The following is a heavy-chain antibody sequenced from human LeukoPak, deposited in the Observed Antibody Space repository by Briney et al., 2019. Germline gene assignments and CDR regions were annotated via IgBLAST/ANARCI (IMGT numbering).Heavy chain of an antibody. J-gene: IGHJ5*02. V-gene: IGHV4-59*01. CDR2: IYYTGNT. D-gene: IGHD5/OR15-5a*01. CDR1: GASISSSF. Sequence: RTSETLSLTCTVSGASISSSFWTWIRQSPGKGLEWLAYIYYTGNTNLNPSLKSRLTISVDTSKNQFSLRLSSVTAADTAIYYCARRMTVSATNWFDPWGQGTLVTVSS. CDR3: ARRMTVSATNWFDP.